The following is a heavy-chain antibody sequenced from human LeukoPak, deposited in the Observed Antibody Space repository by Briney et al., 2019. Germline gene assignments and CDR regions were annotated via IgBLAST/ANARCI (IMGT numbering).Heavy chain of an antibody. J-gene: IGHJ4*02. V-gene: IGHV3-74*01. CDR1: GFTFSSYW. D-gene: IGHD3-3*01. CDR3: ARKPYYDFWSGPRGSFDY. Sequence: GGSLRLSCAASGFTFSSYWMHWVRQAPGKGLVWVSRINSDGSSTSYADSVKGRFTISRDNAKNTLYLQMNSLRAEDTAVYYCARKPYYDFWSGPRGSFDYWGQGTLVTVSS. CDR2: INSDGSST.